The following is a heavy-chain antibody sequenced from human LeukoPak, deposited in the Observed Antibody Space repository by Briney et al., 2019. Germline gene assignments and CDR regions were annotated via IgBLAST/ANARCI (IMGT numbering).Heavy chain of an antibody. Sequence: GESLKISCKGSGYSFTSYWIGWVRPMPGKGLEWMWIIYPGDSDTRYSPSFQGQVTISADKSISTAYLQWSSLKASDTAMYYCARQIAAAGTVGRIYYYYYMDVWGKGTTVTVSS. CDR3: ARQIAAAGTVGRIYYYYYMDV. D-gene: IGHD6-13*01. J-gene: IGHJ6*03. CDR2: IYPGDSDT. CDR1: GYSFTSYW. V-gene: IGHV5-51*01.